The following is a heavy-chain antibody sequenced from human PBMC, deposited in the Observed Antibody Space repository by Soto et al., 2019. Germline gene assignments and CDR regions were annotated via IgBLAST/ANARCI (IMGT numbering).Heavy chain of an antibody. V-gene: IGHV3-23*02. CDR3: EGSWT. Sequence: DVQVLESGGCLVQPGGSLRLSCAASGFTIRNYAMSWVRQAPGKALEWVAGISGTTDRTYYRDSVEGRFTIFKDTSKNTLYLEMNSLRAEDTALYRCEGSWTWGQGTLVNVSS. D-gene: IGHD5-12*01. CDR1: GFTIRNYA. J-gene: IGHJ1*01. CDR2: ISGTTDRT.